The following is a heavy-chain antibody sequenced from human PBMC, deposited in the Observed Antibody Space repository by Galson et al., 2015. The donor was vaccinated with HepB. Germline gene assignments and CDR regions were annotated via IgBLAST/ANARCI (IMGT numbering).Heavy chain of an antibody. CDR1: GGTFSSYA. Sequence: SVKVSCKASGGTFSSYAISWVRQAPGQGLEWVGGIIPIFGTANYAQTFQGRVTITADKSTSTAYMELSSLRSEDTAVYYCARGQGNDYSNYVLTARYYSYYYGMDVWGQGTTVTVSS. J-gene: IGHJ6*02. CDR2: IIPIFGTA. CDR3: ARGQGNDYSNYVLTARYYSYYYGMDV. V-gene: IGHV1-69*06. D-gene: IGHD4-11*01.